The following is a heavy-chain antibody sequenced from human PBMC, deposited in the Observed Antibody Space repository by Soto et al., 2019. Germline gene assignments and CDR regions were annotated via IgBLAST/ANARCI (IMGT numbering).Heavy chain of an antibody. CDR3: ARGRVGATNWNWFDP. CDR2: INHSGST. J-gene: IGHJ5*02. Sequence: QVQVQQWGAGLLKPSETLSLICAVYGESFNDYYWSWIRQPPGKGLEWIGEINHSGSTNYNASLKSRVTISVDTFKNQFSMKLTAVTAADSAVYYCARGRVGATNWNWFDPWGQGTLVTVSS. CDR1: GESFNDYY. D-gene: IGHD1-26*01. V-gene: IGHV4-34*01.